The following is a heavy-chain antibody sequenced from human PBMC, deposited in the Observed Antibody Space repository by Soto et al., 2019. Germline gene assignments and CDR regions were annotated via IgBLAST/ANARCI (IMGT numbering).Heavy chain of an antibody. D-gene: IGHD2-21*02. J-gene: IGHJ6*02. Sequence: QITLKESGPTLVKPTQTLTLTCTFSGFSLSTTGVGVGWIRQPPGKALEWLALIYWDDDKRYNPSLNSRLTITKDTSKNQVVLAMTNMDPVDTATYYCVQSRCGGDCLQSYSSHSYYGVDVWGQGTTVTDSS. CDR1: GFSLSTTGVG. CDR3: VQSRCGGDCLQSYSSHSYYGVDV. V-gene: IGHV2-5*02. CDR2: IYWDDDK.